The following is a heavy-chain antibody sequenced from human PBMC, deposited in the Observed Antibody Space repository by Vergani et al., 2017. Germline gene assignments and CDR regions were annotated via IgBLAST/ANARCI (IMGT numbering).Heavy chain of an antibody. CDR1: GGSFSGYY. D-gene: IGHD6-19*01. V-gene: IGHV4-34*01. Sequence: QVQLQQWGAGLLKPSETLSLTCAVYGGSFSGYYWSWIRQPPGKGLEWIGEINHSGSTNYNPSLKSRVTISVDTSKNQFSLKLSSVTAADTAVYYCARGASPGYSSGWYGYYGMDVWGQGTTVTVSS. CDR2: INHSGST. CDR3: ARGASPGYSSGWYGYYGMDV. J-gene: IGHJ6*02.